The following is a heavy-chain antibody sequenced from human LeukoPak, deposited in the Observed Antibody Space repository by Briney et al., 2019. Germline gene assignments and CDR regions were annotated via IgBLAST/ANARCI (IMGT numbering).Heavy chain of an antibody. J-gene: IGHJ5*02. V-gene: IGHV4-39*01. Sequence: SETLSLTCTVSGGSISSSSYYWGWIRQPPGKGLEWIGSIYYSGSTYYNPSLKSRVTISVDTSKNQFSLKLSSVTAADTAVYYCARPLPAATNWFDPRGQGTLVTVSS. CDR3: ARPLPAATNWFDP. D-gene: IGHD2-2*01. CDR2: IYYSGST. CDR1: GGSISSSSYY.